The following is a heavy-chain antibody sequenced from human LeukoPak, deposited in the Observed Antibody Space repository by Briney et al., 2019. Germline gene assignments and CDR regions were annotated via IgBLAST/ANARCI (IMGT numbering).Heavy chain of an antibody. CDR3: ARGGYSGWYDY. CDR2: IDTSGST. J-gene: IGHJ4*02. Sequence: SDPLSLICTVSGRSISSYYWRWIRQPAGKGLEWIGRIDTSGSTNYNPSLKSRVTMSVDTSKNQFSLKLTSVTAADTAVYYCARGGYSGWYDYWGQGTLVTVSS. CDR1: GRSISSYY. D-gene: IGHD6-19*01. V-gene: IGHV4-4*07.